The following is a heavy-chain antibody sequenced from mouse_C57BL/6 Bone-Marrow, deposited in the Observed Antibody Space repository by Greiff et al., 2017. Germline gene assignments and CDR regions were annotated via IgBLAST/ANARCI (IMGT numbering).Heavy chain of an antibody. Sequence: VQLKQSGAELVKPGASVKLSCTASGFNIKDSYMHWVKQRTEQGLEWIGRIDPEDGETKYAPKFLGKATITADTSSNTAYLHLSSLTSKDTAVYYCSRKFAYWGRGTLVTVSA. CDR2: IDPEDGET. CDR1: GFNIKDSY. J-gene: IGHJ3*01. V-gene: IGHV14-2*01. CDR3: SRKFAY.